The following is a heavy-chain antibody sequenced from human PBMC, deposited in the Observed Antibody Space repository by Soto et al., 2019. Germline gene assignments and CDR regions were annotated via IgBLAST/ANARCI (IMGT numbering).Heavy chain of an antibody. CDR3: AKNHFQGYYYYAMDV. V-gene: IGHV3-30*18. J-gene: IGHJ6*02. Sequence: GGSLRLSCAASGFTFSSYGMHWVRQAPGKGLEWVTLISYDGSNKYYTDSVKGRFTISRDNSKNTLYLQMNSLRAEDTAIYYCAKNHFQGYYYYAMDVWGQGTTVTVSS. D-gene: IGHD3-3*02. CDR1: GFTFSSYG. CDR2: ISYDGSNK.